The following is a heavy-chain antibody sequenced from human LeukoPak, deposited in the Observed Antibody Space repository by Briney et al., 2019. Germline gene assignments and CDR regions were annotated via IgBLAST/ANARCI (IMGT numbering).Heavy chain of an antibody. CDR3: ARAKLRYFDWSNWFDP. V-gene: IGHV4-34*01. D-gene: IGHD3-9*01. Sequence: SETLSLTCAVYGGSFSGYYWSWIRQPPGKGLEWIREINHSGSTNYNPSLKSRVTISVDTSKNQFSLKLSSVTAADTAVYYCARAKLRYFDWSNWFDPWGQGTLVTVSS. J-gene: IGHJ5*02. CDR1: GGSFSGYY. CDR2: INHSGST.